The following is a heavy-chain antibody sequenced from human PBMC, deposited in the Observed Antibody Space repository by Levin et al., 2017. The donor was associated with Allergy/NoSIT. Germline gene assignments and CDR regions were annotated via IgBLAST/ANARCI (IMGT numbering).Heavy chain of an antibody. CDR2: ISGSGAGT. CDR1: GFTFSSYA. CDR3: AKGTLGLGDY. D-gene: IGHD1-14*01. Sequence: GESLKISCAASGFTFSSYAMSWVRQAPGKGLEWVSSISGSGAGTFYADSVKGRFTISRDNSKNTLYLQMDSLRAEDTAVYYCAKGTLGLGDYWGQGTLVTVSS. J-gene: IGHJ4*02. V-gene: IGHV3-23*01.